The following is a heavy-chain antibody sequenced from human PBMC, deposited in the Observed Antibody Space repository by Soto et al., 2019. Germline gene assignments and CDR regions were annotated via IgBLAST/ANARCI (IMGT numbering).Heavy chain of an antibody. Sequence: QVQLVESGGAVVQPGRSLRLSCAVSGFTFSSYGVHWVRQAPGKGLEWVAVIWYDGSNKYYGDSVKGRFTISRDNSKNTLYLQMNSLRAEDTAVYYCARDPRKTSVTTSLDYWGQGTLVTVSS. CDR2: IWYDGSNK. CDR1: GFTFSSYG. V-gene: IGHV3-33*01. CDR3: ARDPRKTSVTTSLDY. D-gene: IGHD4-17*01. J-gene: IGHJ4*02.